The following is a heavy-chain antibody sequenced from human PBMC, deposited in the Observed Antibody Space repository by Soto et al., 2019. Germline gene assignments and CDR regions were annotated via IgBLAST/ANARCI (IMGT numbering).Heavy chain of an antibody. Sequence: PSETRSLTCIVSGGSISSGDYYWSWIRHPPGKGLEWIGYIYYSGSTYYNPSLKSRLTISVDTSKNQFSLKLSSVTAADTAVYYCARLIPISANVDWFERWGKGNMVVVSS. V-gene: IGHV4-30-4*01. D-gene: IGHD3-3*01. CDR2: IYYSGST. J-gene: IGHJ5*01. CDR1: GGSISSGDYY. CDR3: ARLIPISANVDWFER.